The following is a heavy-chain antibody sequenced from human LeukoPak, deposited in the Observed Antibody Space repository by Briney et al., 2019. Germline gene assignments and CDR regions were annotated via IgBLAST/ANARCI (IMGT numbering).Heavy chain of an antibody. CDR3: AADELRGRFGDIYDYYYMDV. J-gene: IGHJ6*03. V-gene: IGHV1-58*02. Sequence: SVKVSCKASGFTFTSSAMQWVRQARGQRLEWIGWIVVGSGNTNYAQKFQERVTITRDMSTSTAYMELSSLRSEDTAVYYCAADELRGRFGDIYDYYYMDVWGKGTTVTVSS. CDR2: IVVGSGNT. CDR1: GFTFTSSA. D-gene: IGHD3-10*01.